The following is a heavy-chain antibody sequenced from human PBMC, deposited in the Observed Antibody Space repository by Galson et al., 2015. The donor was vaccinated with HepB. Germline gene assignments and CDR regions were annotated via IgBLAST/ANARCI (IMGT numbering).Heavy chain of an antibody. V-gene: IGHV1-18*01. D-gene: IGHD6-6*01. CDR3: ARFASDDAFDI. CDR1: GYTFTSYG. Sequence: SVKVSCKATGYTFTSYGISWMRQAPGQGLEWMGWINPSKGNTNYAQRVQGRVTLTTDTSTSTAHMELKSLRSDDTAVYYCARFASDDAFDIWGQGTMVTVSS. CDR2: INPSKGNT. J-gene: IGHJ3*02.